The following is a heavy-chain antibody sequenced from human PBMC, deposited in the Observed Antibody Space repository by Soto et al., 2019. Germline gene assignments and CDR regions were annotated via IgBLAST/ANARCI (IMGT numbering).Heavy chain of an antibody. J-gene: IGHJ5*02. Sequence: PXXTLSLPFTVSGGSIRSYNWHWILQPPGKGLEWIGYVYNSGSTNYNPSLKSRVTISVDTSKNQFSLKLNSVTAADTDVYYCARRAVVAVTGSLDNWLDPWGQGILVTVSS. V-gene: IGHV4-59*01. CDR1: GGSIRSYN. CDR2: VYNSGST. CDR3: ARRAVVAVTGSLDNWLDP. D-gene: IGHD2-21*01.